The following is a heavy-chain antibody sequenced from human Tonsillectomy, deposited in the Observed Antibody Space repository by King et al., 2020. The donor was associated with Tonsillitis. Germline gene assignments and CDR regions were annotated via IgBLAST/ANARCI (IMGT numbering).Heavy chain of an antibody. D-gene: IGHD6-19*01. J-gene: IGHJ5*02. CDR1: GYSFSSYW. Sequence: EVQLVESGAEEKKPGESLKISCKASGYSFSSYWIGWVRQMPGKGLEWMGIIYPGDSDTRYSPSFQGQVTISAAKPISTAYLQWSSLKASYTAMYYCARGKGAVSAYNWFDPWGQGTLVTVSS. CDR3: ARGKGAVSAYNWFDP. CDR2: IYPGDSDT. V-gene: IGHV5-51*04.